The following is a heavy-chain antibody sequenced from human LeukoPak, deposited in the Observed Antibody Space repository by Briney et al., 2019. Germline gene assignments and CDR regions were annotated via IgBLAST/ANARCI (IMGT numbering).Heavy chain of an antibody. CDR2: IKQDESEK. V-gene: IGHV3-7*01. Sequence: GGSLRLSCAASGFTFSKYWMTWVRQAPGKGLEWVANIKQDESEKYYVDSVKGRFTISRDNAKNSLYLQMNSLRAEDTAVYYCARDPPKYSSGWYDYYGMDVWGQGTTVTVSS. CDR1: GFTFSKYW. J-gene: IGHJ6*02. CDR3: ARDPPKYSSGWYDYYGMDV. D-gene: IGHD6-19*01.